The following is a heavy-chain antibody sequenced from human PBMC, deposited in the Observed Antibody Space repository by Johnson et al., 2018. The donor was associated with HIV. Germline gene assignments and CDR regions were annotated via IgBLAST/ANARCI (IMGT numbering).Heavy chain of an antibody. CDR3: ASCEYSRPRSAFDV. Sequence: EQLVESGGGLVQPGGSLRLSCAASGFTFSSYWMSWVRQAPGKGLAWVANIKQDGSEKYYVDSGKGRFTISRDNAKNSLYLQMNSLRAEDTAVYYCASCEYSRPRSAFDVWGQGTMVTVSS. V-gene: IGHV3-7*05. D-gene: IGHD6-6*01. CDR2: IKQDGSEK. J-gene: IGHJ3*01. CDR1: GFTFSSYW.